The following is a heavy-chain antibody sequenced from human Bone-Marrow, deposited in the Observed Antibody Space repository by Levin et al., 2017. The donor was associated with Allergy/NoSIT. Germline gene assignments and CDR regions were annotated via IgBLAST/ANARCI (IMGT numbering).Heavy chain of an antibody. J-gene: IGHJ6*02. V-gene: IGHV5-51*01. CDR1: GYSFTSYW. CDR2: IYPGDSDT. CDR3: ARLDSPYYYYYGMDV. Sequence: ASVKVSCKGSGYSFTSYWIGWVRQMPGKGLEWMGIIYPGDSDTRYSPSFQGQVTISADKSISTAYLQWSSLKASDTAMYYCARLDSPYYYYYGMDVWGQGTTVTVSS. D-gene: IGHD2-2*03.